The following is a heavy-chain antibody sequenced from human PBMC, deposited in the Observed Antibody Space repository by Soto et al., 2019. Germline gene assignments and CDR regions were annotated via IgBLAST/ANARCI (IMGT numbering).Heavy chain of an antibody. Sequence: QVQLVESGGGVVQPGRSLRLSCAASGFTFSSYAMHWVRQAPGKGLEWVAVISYDGSNKYYADSVKGRFTISRDNSKNTLYRQMNSLRAEDTAVYYCARDTLSCRVLRFLEWYQPPCHYGMDVWGQGTTVTVSS. CDR2: ISYDGSNK. D-gene: IGHD3-3*01. V-gene: IGHV3-30-3*01. CDR3: ARDTLSCRVLRFLEWYQPPCHYGMDV. CDR1: GFTFSSYA. J-gene: IGHJ6*02.